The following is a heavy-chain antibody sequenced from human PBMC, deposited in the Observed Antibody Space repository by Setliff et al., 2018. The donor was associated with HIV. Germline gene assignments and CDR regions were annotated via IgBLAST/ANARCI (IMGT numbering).Heavy chain of an antibody. Sequence: PGGSLRLSCAASGFTFSDYNMHWVRQAPGTGLEWVAVIWFDGSNKYHSDSVKGRFTISRDNSKNTLYLEMNRLRIDDTAVYYCARGVDLLTAPSYYYYYMDVWGKGTTVTVSS. CDR3: ARGVDLLTAPSYYYYYMDV. CDR2: IWFDGSNK. J-gene: IGHJ6*03. V-gene: IGHV3-33*08. CDR1: GFTFSDYN. D-gene: IGHD3-9*01.